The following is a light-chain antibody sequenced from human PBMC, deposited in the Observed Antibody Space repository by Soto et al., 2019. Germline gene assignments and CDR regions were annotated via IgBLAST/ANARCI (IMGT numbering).Light chain of an antibody. J-gene: IGKJ4*01. CDR2: GAS. CDR3: QQYNNWHLT. Sequence: EIVMTQSPATLSVSPGETVIVSCRASKGITNHLAWYHQKPGQSPKLLIYGASTMATGIPARFSGSGSGVEFTLTIYSLQSEVIGLYFCQQYNNWHLTFGGGTRV. CDR1: KGITNH. V-gene: IGKV3-15*01.